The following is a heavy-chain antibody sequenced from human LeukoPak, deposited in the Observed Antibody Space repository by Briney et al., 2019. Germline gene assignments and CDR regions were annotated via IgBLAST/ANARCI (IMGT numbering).Heavy chain of an antibody. Sequence: SQTLSLTCAVSGGSISSGGYLWSRIRQPPGRGLEWIGYIYHSGSTYYNPSLKSRVTISVDRSKIQFSLKLSSVTAADTAVYYCARGPRHIVVVPAATRKGWFDPWGQGTLVTVSS. CDR1: GGSISSGGYL. V-gene: IGHV4-30-2*01. J-gene: IGHJ5*02. CDR2: IYHSGST. D-gene: IGHD2-2*01. CDR3: ARGPRHIVVVPAATRKGWFDP.